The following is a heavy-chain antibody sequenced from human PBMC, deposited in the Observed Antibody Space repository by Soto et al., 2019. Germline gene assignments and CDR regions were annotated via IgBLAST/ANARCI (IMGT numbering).Heavy chain of an antibody. CDR1: GFTFSSYA. V-gene: IGHV3-23*01. D-gene: IGHD6-19*01. J-gene: IGHJ4*02. Sequence: EVQLLESGGGLVQPGGSLRISCAASGFTFSSYAMSWVRQAPGKGLEWVSAISGSGGSTYYADSVKGRFTISRDNSKHTLYLQMNSLRAEDTAVYYCAKEPSYSSGWSPIDYWGQGTLVTVSS. CDR3: AKEPSYSSGWSPIDY. CDR2: ISGSGGST.